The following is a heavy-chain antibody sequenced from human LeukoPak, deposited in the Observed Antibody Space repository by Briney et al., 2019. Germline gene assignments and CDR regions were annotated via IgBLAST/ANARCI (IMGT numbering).Heavy chain of an antibody. D-gene: IGHD2-15*01. CDR1: GFTFSSYA. CDR2: ISYDGSNK. J-gene: IGHJ3*02. Sequence: GGSLRLSCAASGFTFSSYAMHWVRQAPGKGLEWVAVISYDGSNKYYADSVKGRFTISRDNSKNTLYLQMNSLRAEDTAVYYCARDGVVVAIGAFDIWGQGTMVTVSS. CDR3: ARDGVVVAIGAFDI. V-gene: IGHV3-30-3*01.